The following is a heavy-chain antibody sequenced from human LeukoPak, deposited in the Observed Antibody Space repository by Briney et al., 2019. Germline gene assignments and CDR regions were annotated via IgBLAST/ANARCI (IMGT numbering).Heavy chain of an antibody. D-gene: IGHD6-19*01. CDR3: ARVSPQWLNFDY. CDR1: GGSISSYY. CDR2: IYYSGST. Sequence: SETLSLTCTVSGGSISSYYWSWIRQPPGKGLEWIGYIYYSGSTNYNPSLKSRVTISVDTSKNQFSLKLSSVTAADTAVYYCARVSPQWLNFDYWGQGTLVTVSS. V-gene: IGHV4-59*01. J-gene: IGHJ4*02.